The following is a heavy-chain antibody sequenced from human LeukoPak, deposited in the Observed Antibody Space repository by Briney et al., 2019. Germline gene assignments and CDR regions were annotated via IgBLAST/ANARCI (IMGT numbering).Heavy chain of an antibody. CDR1: GFTLSSYG. D-gene: IGHD1-20*01. V-gene: IGHV3-48*03. J-gene: IGHJ4*02. CDR2: ISSSGRTT. CDR3: ARETITRLDY. Sequence: GGSLRLSCAASGFTLSSYGMNWVRQGPGKGLEWVSYISSSGRTTYYADSVKGRFTISRDNAMNSLFLQMNSLRGEDTAVYYCARETITRLDYWGQGTLVTVSS.